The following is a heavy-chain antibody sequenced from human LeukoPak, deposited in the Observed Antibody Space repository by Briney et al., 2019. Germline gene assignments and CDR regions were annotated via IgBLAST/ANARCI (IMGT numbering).Heavy chain of an antibody. CDR1: GGSFSGYY. CDR3: ARVPYNWNYGAYFDY. CDR2: INHSGST. D-gene: IGHD1-7*01. V-gene: IGHV4-34*01. Sequence: ASETLSLTCAVYGGSFSGYYWSWIRQPPGKGLEWIGEINHSGSTNYNPSLKSRVTISVDTSKNQFSLKLSSVTAADTAVYYCARVPYNWNYGAYFDYWGQGTLVTVSS. J-gene: IGHJ4*02.